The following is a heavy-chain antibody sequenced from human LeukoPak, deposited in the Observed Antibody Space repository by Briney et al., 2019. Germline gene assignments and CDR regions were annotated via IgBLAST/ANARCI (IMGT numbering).Heavy chain of an antibody. CDR1: GGTFSSYA. D-gene: IGHD3-10*01. V-gene: IGHV1-69*05. CDR3: AGAPRIIRGAPANYYYYMDV. J-gene: IGHJ6*03. Sequence: SVKVSCKASGGTFSSYAISWVRQAPGQGLEWMGGIIPIFGTANYAQKFQGRVTITTDESTSTAYMELSSLRSEDTAVYYCAGAPRIIRGAPANYYYYMDVWGKGTTVTVSS. CDR2: IIPIFGTA.